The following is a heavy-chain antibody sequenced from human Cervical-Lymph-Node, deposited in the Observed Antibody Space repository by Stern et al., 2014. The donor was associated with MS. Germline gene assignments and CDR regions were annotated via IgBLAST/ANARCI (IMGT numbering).Heavy chain of an antibody. V-gene: IGHV1-18*01. J-gene: IGHJ6*01. Sequence: QMQLVQYGPEVRKPGASVKVSCKASGNTATSYGISWVRQAPGQGLEWMGWISGYNANKKYAQKVQGRVSMTIDTSTSTVFLELRSLTFDDTAVYYCARDLEVAHGMDVWGQGTTVTVSS. CDR1: GNTATSYG. CDR3: ARDLEVAHGMDV. CDR2: ISGYNANK.